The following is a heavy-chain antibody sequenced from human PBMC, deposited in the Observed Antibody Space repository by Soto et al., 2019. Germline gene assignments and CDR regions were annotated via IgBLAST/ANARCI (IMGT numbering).Heavy chain of an antibody. CDR3: ARDRIIGTSYSDY. CDR1: CTSINSFL. Sequence: PSETLSLTYTASCTSINSFLWSWLRQPAEKGLEWIGRNHSSGTTNYNPSLKSRVTMSVDTSKNLFSLKLTSVTAADTAVYYCARDRIIGTSYSDYWGQGILVTVSS. J-gene: IGHJ4*02. CDR2: NHSSGTT. D-gene: IGHD1-7*01. V-gene: IGHV4-4*07.